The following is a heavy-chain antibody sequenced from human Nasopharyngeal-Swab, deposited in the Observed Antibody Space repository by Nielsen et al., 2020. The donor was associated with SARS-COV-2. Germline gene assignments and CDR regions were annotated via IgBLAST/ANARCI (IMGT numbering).Heavy chain of an antibody. CDR1: GGPISSGGYY. D-gene: IGHD3-3*01. V-gene: IGHV4-31*03. Sequence: LRLSCTVSGGPISSGGYYWSWIRQHPGKGLEWIGYIYYSGSTYYNPSLKSRVTISVDTSKNQFSLKLSSVTAADTAVYYCARAGTIFGVVIIHFDYWGQGTLVTVSS. J-gene: IGHJ4*02. CDR2: IYYSGST. CDR3: ARAGTIFGVVIIHFDY.